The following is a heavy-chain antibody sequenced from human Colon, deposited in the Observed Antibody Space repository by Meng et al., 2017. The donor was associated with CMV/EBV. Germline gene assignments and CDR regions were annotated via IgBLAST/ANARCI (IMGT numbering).Heavy chain of an antibody. CDR1: GGTFSSYA. V-gene: IGHV1-69*05. CDR2: IIPIFGTA. J-gene: IGHJ6*02. D-gene: IGHD3-16*01. Sequence: SVKVSCKASGGTFSSYAISWVRQAPGQGLEWMGGIIPIFGTANYAQKFQGRVTITTDESTSTAYMELSSLRSEDTAVYYCASVALGGRAHGHYYYGMDVWGQGTTVTVSS. CDR3: ASVALGGRAHGHYYYGMDV.